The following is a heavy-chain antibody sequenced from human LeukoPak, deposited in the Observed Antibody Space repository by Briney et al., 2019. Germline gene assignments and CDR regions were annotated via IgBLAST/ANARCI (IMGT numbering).Heavy chain of an antibody. J-gene: IGHJ6*02. V-gene: IGHV4-59*12. Sequence: SETLSLTCPVSGGSISSYYWSWIRQPPGKGLAWIGYIYYSGSTNYDPSLKSRVTISVDTSKNQFSLKLSSVTAADTAVYYCAREGRAVAYGMDVWGQGTTVTVSS. CDR3: AREGRAVAYGMDV. CDR2: IYYSGST. D-gene: IGHD6-19*01. CDR1: GGSISSYY.